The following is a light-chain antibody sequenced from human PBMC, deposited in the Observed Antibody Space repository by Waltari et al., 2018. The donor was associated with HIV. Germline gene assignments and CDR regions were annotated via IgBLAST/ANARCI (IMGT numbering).Light chain of an antibody. CDR1: QSISSN. CDR2: EAS. V-gene: IGKV3-15*01. CDR3: QQYNNWPRT. Sequence: EVVMTQSPGTLSVSPGERATLSCRASQSISSNLAWYQQKPGQAPRLLLYEASTVATGGPARFIGSGFGTDFTLIITSLQFEDVAVYDCQQYNNWPRTFGQGTKVEF. J-gene: IGKJ1*01.